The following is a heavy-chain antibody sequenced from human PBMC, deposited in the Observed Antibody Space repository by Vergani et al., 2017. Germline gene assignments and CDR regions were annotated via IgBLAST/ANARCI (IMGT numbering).Heavy chain of an antibody. V-gene: IGHV3-9*01. J-gene: IGHJ3*02. CDR2: ISWNSGSI. D-gene: IGHD6-6*01. Sequence: EVQLVESGGGLVQPGRSLRLSCAASGFPFDDYAMHWVRQAPGKGLEWVSGISWNSGSIGYADSVKGRFTISRDNAKNSLYLQMNSLCAVDTALYYCAKYIWAVWEYSSSGDSFDIWGQGTMVTVSS. CDR1: GFPFDDYA. CDR3: AKYIWAVWEYSSSGDSFDI.